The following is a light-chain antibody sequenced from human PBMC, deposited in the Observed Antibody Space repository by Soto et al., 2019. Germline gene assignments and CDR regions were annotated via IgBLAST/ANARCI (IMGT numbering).Light chain of an antibody. V-gene: IGKV3-20*01. CDR3: QQYGSSPWT. J-gene: IGKJ1*01. CDR1: QNVNNNY. Sequence: IVVTQSAGTLSLSPGERATVSCRASQNVNNNYLVWYQQIPGQAPGLLIHGASSRAAGVPDRFTGSGSGTDFTLTINRLEPEDFAVYYCQQYGSSPWTFGQGTKVDI. CDR2: GAS.